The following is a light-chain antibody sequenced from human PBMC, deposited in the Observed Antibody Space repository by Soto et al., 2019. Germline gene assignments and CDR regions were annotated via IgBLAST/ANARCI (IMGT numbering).Light chain of an antibody. V-gene: IGKV1-5*03. CDR3: QQYNRSPYT. Sequence: DIPMTQSPSTLSASVGDRVTISCRASQSVSTWLAWYQQKPGKAPKILIYKASSLESGVPSRFSGSGSGTEFTLTISSLQPDDFATYYCQQYNRSPYTFGQGTKLEIK. J-gene: IGKJ2*01. CDR1: QSVSTW. CDR2: KAS.